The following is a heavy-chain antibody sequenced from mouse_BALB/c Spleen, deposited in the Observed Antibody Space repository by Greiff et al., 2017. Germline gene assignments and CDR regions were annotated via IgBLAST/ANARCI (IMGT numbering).Heavy chain of an antibody. D-gene: IGHD2-1*01. CDR3: ARYIYYGNYYYAMDY. Sequence: VQLQQSGPSLVKPSQTLSLTCSVTGDSITSGYWNWIRKFPGNKLEYMGYISYSGSTYYNPSLKSRISITRDTSKNQYYLQLNSVTTEDTATYYCARYIYYGNYYYAMDYWGQGTSVTVSS. CDR2: ISYSGST. V-gene: IGHV3-8*02. CDR1: GDSITSGY. J-gene: IGHJ4*01.